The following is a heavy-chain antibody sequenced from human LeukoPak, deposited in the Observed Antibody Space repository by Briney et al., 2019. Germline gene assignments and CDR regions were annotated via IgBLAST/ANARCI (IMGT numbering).Heavy chain of an antibody. CDR1: GGSISSYY. CDR3: ARAASGYYYYFDY. D-gene: IGHD3-22*01. Sequence: SETLSLTCSVSGGSISSYYWSWIRQPPGEGLEWIGYIYYSGSTNYNPSLKSRVTISVDTSKNQFSLKLSSVTAADTAVYYCARAASGYYYYFDYWGQGTLVTVSS. J-gene: IGHJ4*02. CDR2: IYYSGST. V-gene: IGHV4-59*01.